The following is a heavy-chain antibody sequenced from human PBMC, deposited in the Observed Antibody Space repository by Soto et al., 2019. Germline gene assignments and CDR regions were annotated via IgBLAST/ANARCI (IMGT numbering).Heavy chain of an antibody. CDR1: GFTFSTYA. D-gene: IGHD2-2*01. CDR2: ISGSTGNP. V-gene: IGHV3-23*01. J-gene: IGHJ5*02. CDR3: AKVLNIVVVPAAMPWFDP. Sequence: GGSLRLSCGASGFTFSTYAMTWVRQAPGKGLEWVSSISGSTGNPYYADSVKGRFTISRDDSKDTVYLHMKSLRSEDTAFYYFAKVLNIVVVPAAMPWFDPWGQGTLVTVSS.